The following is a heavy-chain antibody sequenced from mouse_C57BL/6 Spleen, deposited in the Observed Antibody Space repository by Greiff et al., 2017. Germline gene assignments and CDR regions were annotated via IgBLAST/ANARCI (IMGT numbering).Heavy chain of an antibody. CDR1: GFNIKDYY. Sequence: EVKLQESGAELVKPGASVKLSCTASGFNIKDYYMHWVKQRTEQGLEWIGRIDPEDGETKYDPKFPGKATITADTSSNTAYLQLSSLTSEDTAVDYCASYGRSFYAMDYWGQGTSVTVSS. CDR2: IDPEDGET. D-gene: IGHD1-1*01. CDR3: ASYGRSFYAMDY. V-gene: IGHV14-2*01. J-gene: IGHJ4*01.